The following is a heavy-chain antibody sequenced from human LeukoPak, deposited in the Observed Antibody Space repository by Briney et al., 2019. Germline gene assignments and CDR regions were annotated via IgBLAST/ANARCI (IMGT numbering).Heavy chain of an antibody. D-gene: IGHD2-8*01. CDR3: ARYYCPNGVCNSFDY. J-gene: IGHJ4*02. CDR2: VYYTGST. CDR1: GGSISGYY. Sequence: SETLSLTCTVSGGSISGYYWSWIRQPAGKGLEWIGYVYYTGSTQSSPSLESRVTISVDTSKSQFSLNLASVTAADTAVYYCARYYCPNGVCNSFDYWGQGTLVTVSA. V-gene: IGHV4-59*08.